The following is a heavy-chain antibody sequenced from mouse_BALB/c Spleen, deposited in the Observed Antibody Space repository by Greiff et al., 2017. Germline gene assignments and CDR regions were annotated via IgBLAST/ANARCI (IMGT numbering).Heavy chain of an antibody. CDR2: IDPETGGT. J-gene: IGHJ2*01. D-gene: IGHD2-4*01. CDR3: TRYYDDYDVDY. Sequence: QVQLQQSGAELVRPGASVTLSCKASGYTFTDYEMHWVKQTPVHGLEWIGAIDPETGGTAYNQKFKGKATLTADKSSSTAYMELRSLTSEDSAVYYCTRYYDDYDVDYWGQGTTLTVSS. CDR1: GYTFTDYE. V-gene: IGHV1-15*01.